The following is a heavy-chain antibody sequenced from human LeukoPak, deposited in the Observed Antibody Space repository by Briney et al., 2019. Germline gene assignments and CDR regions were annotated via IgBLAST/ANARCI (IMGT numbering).Heavy chain of an antibody. D-gene: IGHD2-2*01. CDR2: MNPNTGNT. CDR1: GYTFTSYD. V-gene: IGHV1-8*01. J-gene: IGHJ4*02. CDR3: ARDPDIVVVPAAWAFDY. Sequence: GASVKVSCKASGYTFTSYDINWVRQATGQGLEWMGWMNPNTGNTGYAQKFQGRVTMTRDTSTSTVYMELSSLRSEDTAVYYCARDPDIVVVPAAWAFDYWGQGTLVTVSS.